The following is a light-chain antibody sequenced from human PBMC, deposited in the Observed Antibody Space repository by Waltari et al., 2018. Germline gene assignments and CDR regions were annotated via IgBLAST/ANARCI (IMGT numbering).Light chain of an antibody. J-gene: IGLJ2*01. CDR2: EDN. CDR1: SGSIASNY. Sequence: NFMLTQPHSVSESPGKTVTISCTGSSGSIASNYVQWYQQRPGSAPTTVSYEDNHRPSGVPDRVSGSIDSSSNSASLTISGLKTENEADYYWQSYDSTDHVVFGGGTKLTV. CDR3: QSYDSTDHVV. V-gene: IGLV6-57*02.